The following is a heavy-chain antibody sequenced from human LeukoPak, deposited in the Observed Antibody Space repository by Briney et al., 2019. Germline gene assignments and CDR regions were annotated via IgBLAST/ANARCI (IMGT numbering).Heavy chain of an antibody. J-gene: IGHJ4*02. D-gene: IGHD2-2*01. CDR1: GFTSSSYA. CDR2: ISGSGGST. CDR3: ARAGEGYCSSTSCYGLDY. V-gene: IGHV3-23*01. Sequence: GGSLRLSCAASGFTSSSYAMNWVRQAPGKGLEWVSGISGSGGSTYYADSVKGRFTISRDNAKTSLYLQMNSLRAEDTAVYYCARAGEGYCSSTSCYGLDYWGQGTLVTVSS.